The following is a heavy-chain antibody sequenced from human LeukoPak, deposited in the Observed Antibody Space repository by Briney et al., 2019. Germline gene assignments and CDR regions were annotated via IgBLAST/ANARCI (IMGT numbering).Heavy chain of an antibody. Sequence: GGSLRLSCAASGFTFSSYSMNWVRQAPGKGLEWVSSISSSGSYIYYADSVKGRFTISRDNAKNSLYLQMNSLRAEDTAVYYCARDCSGGSCFSDYWGQGTLVTVSS. J-gene: IGHJ4*02. V-gene: IGHV3-21*01. CDR1: GFTFSSYS. CDR2: ISSSGSYI. D-gene: IGHD2-15*01. CDR3: ARDCSGGSCFSDY.